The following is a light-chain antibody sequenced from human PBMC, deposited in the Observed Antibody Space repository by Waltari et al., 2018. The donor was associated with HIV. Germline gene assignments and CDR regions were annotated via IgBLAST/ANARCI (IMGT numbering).Light chain of an antibody. V-gene: IGLV1-44*01. CDR1: SSNIGSNT. CDR3: AWDDSLNGWV. CDR2: SNN. Sequence: QSVLTQPPSASGTPGQRVTISCSGSSSNIGSNTVNWYQQLPGTAPKLLIYSNNQRPSGVPYRFSGSKSGTSASLAISGLQSEDEADDYCAWDDSLNGWVFGGGTKLTVL. J-gene: IGLJ3*02.